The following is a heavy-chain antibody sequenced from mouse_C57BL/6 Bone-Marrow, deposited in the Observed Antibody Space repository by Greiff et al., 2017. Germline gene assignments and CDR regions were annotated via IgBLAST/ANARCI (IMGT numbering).Heavy chain of an antibody. V-gene: IGHV1-74*01. J-gene: IGHJ3*01. CDR2: IDPSDSDT. CDR3: AVATGYYGSSNWFAC. D-gene: IGHD1-1*01. Sequence: QVQLQQPGAELVKPGASVKVSCKASGYTFTSYWMHWVKQRPGQGLEWIGRIDPSDSDTNYNQKFKGKATLTVDKSSSTAYMQLSSLTSEDSAVYYCAVATGYYGSSNWFACWGQGTPVSV. CDR1: GYTFTSYW.